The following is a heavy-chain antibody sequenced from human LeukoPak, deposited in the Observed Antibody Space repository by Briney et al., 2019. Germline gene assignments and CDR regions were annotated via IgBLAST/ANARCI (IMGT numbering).Heavy chain of an antibody. CDR3: ARPWIQLDDAFDI. CDR1: GYTFPNYG. D-gene: IGHD5-18*01. V-gene: IGHV1-18*01. CDR2: ISAYNGNT. Sequence: ASVKVSCKASGYTFPNYGITWVRQAPGQGLEWMGWISAYNGNTRYAQKVQGRVTMTTDTSTSTAYMELSSLRSEDTAVYYCARPWIQLDDAFDIWGQGTMVTVSS. J-gene: IGHJ3*02.